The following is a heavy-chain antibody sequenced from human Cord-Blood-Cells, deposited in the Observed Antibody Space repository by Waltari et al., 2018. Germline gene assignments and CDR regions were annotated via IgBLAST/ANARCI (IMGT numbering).Heavy chain of an antibody. J-gene: IGHJ3*02. CDR2: IYYSGST. D-gene: IGHD2-15*01. V-gene: IGHV4-39*01. CDR1: GGSISSSSYY. Sequence: QLQLQESGPGLVKPSETLSLTCTVSGGSISSSSYYWGWIRQPPGKGREWIGSIYYSGSTYYNPSLKRRVTISVDTSKNQFSLKLSSVTAADTAVYYCARADCSGGSCTREDAFDIWGQGTMVTVSS. CDR3: ARADCSGGSCTREDAFDI.